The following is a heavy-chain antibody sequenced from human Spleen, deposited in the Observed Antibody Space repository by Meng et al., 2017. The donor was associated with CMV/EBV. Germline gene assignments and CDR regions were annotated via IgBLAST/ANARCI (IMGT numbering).Heavy chain of an antibody. CDR3: ARPPPMKIVPDTFHI. CDR1: GFTFNMYP. J-gene: IGHJ3*02. D-gene: IGHD3-22*01. V-gene: IGHV3-23*01. CDR2: ISYSGDTA. Sequence: GGSLRLSCAASGFTFNMYPMSWVRQAPGKGLQWVSGISYSGDTAYYADSVKGRFTISRGNSKNTLSLQMNSLRAEDTAVYYCARPPPMKIVPDTFHIWGQGTMVTVSS.